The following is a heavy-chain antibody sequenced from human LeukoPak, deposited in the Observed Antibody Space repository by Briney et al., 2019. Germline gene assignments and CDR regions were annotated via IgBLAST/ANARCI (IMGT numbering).Heavy chain of an antibody. D-gene: IGHD6-25*01. J-gene: IGHJ4*02. CDR1: GGSFSGYY. CDR3: ARARIAAER. V-gene: IGHV4-34*01. Sequence: KPSETLSLTCAVYGGSFSGYYWSWIRQPPGKGLEWIGEINHSGSTNYNPSLKGRVTISVDTSKNQFSLKLSSVTAADTAVYYCARARIAAERWGQGTLVTVSS. CDR2: INHSGST.